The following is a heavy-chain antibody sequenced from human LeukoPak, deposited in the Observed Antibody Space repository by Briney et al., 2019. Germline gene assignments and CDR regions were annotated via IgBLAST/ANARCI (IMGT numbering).Heavy chain of an antibody. V-gene: IGHV3-23*01. CDR2: MSSSGGST. D-gene: IGHD1-26*01. J-gene: IGHJ4*02. CDR1: GFTFSSYS. CDR3: AKAASGIVGAIDY. Sequence: GGSLRLSCAASGFTFSSYSMNWVRQAQGKGLEWVSAMSSSGGSTHYADSVKGRFTISRDNSKNTLYLQMNSLRAEDTAVYYCAKAASGIVGAIDYWGQGTLVTVSS.